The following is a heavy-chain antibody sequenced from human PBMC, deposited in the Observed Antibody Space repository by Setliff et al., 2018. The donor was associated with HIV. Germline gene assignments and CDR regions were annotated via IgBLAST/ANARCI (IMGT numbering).Heavy chain of an antibody. D-gene: IGHD3-10*01. CDR1: GDSINTDGLY. J-gene: IGHJ5*02. CDR2: IHYNGIT. CDR3: ARTKGGSKHGSFWDS. V-gene: IGHV4-31*03. Sequence: TLSLTCTVSGDSINTDGLYWTWIRQHPATGPEWIGYIHYNGITYYNPSLESRVSISVDLSKNQFSLKLNSVTVADTAVYYCARTKGGSKHGSFWDSWGQGILVTVPQ.